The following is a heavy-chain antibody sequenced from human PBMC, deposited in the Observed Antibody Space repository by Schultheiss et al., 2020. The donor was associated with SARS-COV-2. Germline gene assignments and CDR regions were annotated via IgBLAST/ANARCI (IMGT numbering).Heavy chain of an antibody. CDR3: AKGPMWGDSVSFDY. CDR1: GFSFSSYG. D-gene: IGHD2-21*02. CDR2: ISYDGSNK. V-gene: IGHV3-30*12. J-gene: IGHJ4*02. Sequence: GSLRLSCAASGFSFSSYGMHWVRQAPGKGLEWVAVISYDGSNKYYADSVKGRFTISRDNSKNTLYLQMNSLRAEDTAVYYCAKGPMWGDSVSFDYWGQGTLVTVSS.